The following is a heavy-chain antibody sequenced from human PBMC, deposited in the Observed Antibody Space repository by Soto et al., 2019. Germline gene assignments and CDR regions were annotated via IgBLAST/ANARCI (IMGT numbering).Heavy chain of an antibody. CDR2: INAANGNT. CDR3: ARELQFLEKGFDY. Sequence: QVQLVQSGAEVKQSGASVKLSCKASGYTFTSHYIHWVRQAPGQRLEWMGCINAANGNTPYSQKFQGSITITMDTSASTAYMELSSLKSEDTAVYYCARELQFLEKGFDYWGQGTLVTVSS. J-gene: IGHJ4*02. V-gene: IGHV1-3*01. CDR1: GYTFTSHY. D-gene: IGHD3-3*01.